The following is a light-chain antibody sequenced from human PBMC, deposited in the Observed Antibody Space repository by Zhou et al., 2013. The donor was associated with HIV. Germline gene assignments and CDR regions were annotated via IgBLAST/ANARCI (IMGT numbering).Light chain of an antibody. Sequence: EIVLTQSPATLSLSPGERATLSCRASQSVSSYLAWYQRKPGQAPRLLIYDASNRATGIPARFSGSGSGTDFTLTISSLEPEDCAVYYCQQYGSSPRTFGQGTKVEIK. CDR2: DAS. J-gene: IGKJ1*01. V-gene: IGKV3-11*01. CDR3: QQYGSSPRT. CDR1: QSVSSY.